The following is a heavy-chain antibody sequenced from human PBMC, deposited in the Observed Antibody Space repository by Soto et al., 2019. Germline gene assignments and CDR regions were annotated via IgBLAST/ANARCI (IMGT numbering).Heavy chain of an antibody. CDR2: ISSSSSTI. CDR1: GFTFSSYS. J-gene: IGHJ5*02. CDR3: AREGGSLNWFDP. Sequence: EVQLVESGGGLVQPGGSLRLSCAASGFTFSSYSMNWVRQAPGKGLEWVSYISSSSSTIYYADSVKGRFTISRDNAKNSLYLQMNGLRDEDTAVYYCAREGGSLNWFDPWGQGTLVTVAS. V-gene: IGHV3-48*02. D-gene: IGHD1-26*01.